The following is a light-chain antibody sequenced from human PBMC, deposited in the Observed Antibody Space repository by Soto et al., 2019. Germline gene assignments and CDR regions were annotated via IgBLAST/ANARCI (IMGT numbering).Light chain of an antibody. V-gene: IGLV1-40*01. CDR2: GNS. CDR1: SSNIGAGYD. Sequence: QLVLTQPPSVSGAPGQRVTISCTGSSSNIGAGYDVHWYQQLPGTAPKLLIYGNSNRPSGVPDRFSGSKSGTSASLAITGLRAEDEADYYCQSYDISLSGWVFGGGTQLTVL. J-gene: IGLJ3*02. CDR3: QSYDISLSGWV.